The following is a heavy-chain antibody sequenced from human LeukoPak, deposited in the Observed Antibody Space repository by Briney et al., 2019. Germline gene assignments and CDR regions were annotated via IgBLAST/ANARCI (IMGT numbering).Heavy chain of an antibody. J-gene: IGHJ5*02. Sequence: ASVKVSCKASGYTFTSYAMHWVRQAPGQRLGWMGWINAGNGNTKYSQKFQGRVTITRDTSASTAYMELSSLRSEDTAVYYCAREASHLWWGNWFDPWGQGTLVTVSS. CDR3: AREASHLWWGNWFDP. CDR1: GYTFTSYA. V-gene: IGHV1-3*01. D-gene: IGHD2-21*01. CDR2: INAGNGNT.